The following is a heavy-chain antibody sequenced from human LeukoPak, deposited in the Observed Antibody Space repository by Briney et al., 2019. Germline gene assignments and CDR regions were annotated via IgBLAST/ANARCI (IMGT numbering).Heavy chain of an antibody. CDR1: GIAISSYF. J-gene: IGHJ4*02. CDR3: AGGRMGRYYDH. D-gene: IGHD1-26*01. Sequence: PSETLSLTGDISGIAISSYFWNWIRQAPTKGLEWIGYFYHNGGTSYNPSLRSRVTISVDSSQKRLSLQVTSMTAADTAIYYCAGGRMGRYYDHWGQGTLVAVST. V-gene: IGHV4-59*08. CDR2: FYHNGGT.